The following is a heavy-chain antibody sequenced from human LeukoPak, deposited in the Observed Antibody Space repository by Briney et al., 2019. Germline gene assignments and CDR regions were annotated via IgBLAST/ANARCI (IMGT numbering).Heavy chain of an antibody. CDR3: ARSGIQYYFDY. D-gene: IGHD3-10*01. J-gene: IGHJ4*02. CDR2: INPSGGST. V-gene: IGHV1-46*01. Sequence: ASVKVSCKASGYTFTSYYMHWVRQAPGQGLEWMGIINPSGGSTSYAQKFQGRVTMTRVTSTSTVYMELSSLRSEDTAVYYCARSGIQYYFDYWGQGTLVTVSS. CDR1: GYTFTSYY.